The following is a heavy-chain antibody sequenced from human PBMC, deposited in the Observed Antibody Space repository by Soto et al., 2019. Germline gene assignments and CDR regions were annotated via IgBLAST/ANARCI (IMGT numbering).Heavy chain of an antibody. Sequence: ASVKVSCKVSGYTLTELSMHWVRQAPGKGLEWMGGFDPEDGETIYAQKFQGRVTMTEDTSTDTAYMELSSLRSEDTAVYHCATAPYYDFLPFRFDPWGQGTLVTVSS. CDR3: ATAPYYDFLPFRFDP. CDR2: FDPEDGET. V-gene: IGHV1-24*01. CDR1: GYTLTELS. D-gene: IGHD3-3*01. J-gene: IGHJ5*02.